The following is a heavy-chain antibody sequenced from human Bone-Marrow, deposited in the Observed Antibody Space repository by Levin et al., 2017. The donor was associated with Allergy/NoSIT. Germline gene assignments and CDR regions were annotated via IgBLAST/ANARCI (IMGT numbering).Heavy chain of an antibody. V-gene: IGHV3-53*01. CDR1: GFTMSTNY. Sequence: GESLKISCTASGFTMSTNYMSWVRQAPGKGLEWVSLIYTGGATYYADSVKGRFTISRDNSKNTLFLQMNSLSAEDTAVYYCARDWPFGSGPYDAFDVWGPGTMVTVSS. CDR2: IYTGGAT. D-gene: IGHD3-10*01. J-gene: IGHJ3*01. CDR3: ARDWPFGSGPYDAFDV.